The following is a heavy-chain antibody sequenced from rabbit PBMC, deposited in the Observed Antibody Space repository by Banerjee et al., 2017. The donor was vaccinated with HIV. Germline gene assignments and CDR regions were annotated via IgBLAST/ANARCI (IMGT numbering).Heavy chain of an antibody. D-gene: IGHD4-2*01. CDR3: ARDAGYAGSNL. CDR1: GFSFSSGYW. V-gene: IGHV1S45*01. CDR2: ISTSSGIT. Sequence: QQQLEESGGGLVKPEGSLTLTCTASGFSFSSGYWICWVRQAPGKGLEWIACISTSSGITYYASWAKGRFTISKTSSTTVTLQMTSLTAADTATYFCARDAGYAGSNLWGQGTLVTVS. J-gene: IGHJ4*01.